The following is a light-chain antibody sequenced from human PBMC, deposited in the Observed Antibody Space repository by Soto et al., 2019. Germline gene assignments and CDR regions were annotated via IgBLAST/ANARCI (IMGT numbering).Light chain of an antibody. Sequence: DIQMTQSPASLSASVGDRVIVTCRASQNIGTYLKWYQQQPGKAPKLLIYAASTLQSGVPSRFSGSGSGTDFTLTISSLQPEDFATYYCQQSSGIPYTFGQGTNAEIK. CDR1: QNIGTY. CDR2: AAS. J-gene: IGKJ2*01. V-gene: IGKV1-39*01. CDR3: QQSSGIPYT.